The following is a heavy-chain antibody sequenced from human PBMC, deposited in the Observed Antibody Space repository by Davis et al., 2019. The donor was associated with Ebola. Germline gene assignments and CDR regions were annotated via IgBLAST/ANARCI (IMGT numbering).Heavy chain of an antibody. Sequence: PSETLSLPCTVSGVSIIDHYWSCIRQSPGKGLEWIGYIDYRGRSTYKPSLRSRITMSVDTSKDQFSLKLKSMTAADTAVYYCARGGSPAMFKGVDEWGQGTLVTVAS. J-gene: IGHJ4*02. D-gene: IGHD2-2*01. V-gene: IGHV4-59*11. CDR1: GVSIIDHY. CDR2: IDYRGRS. CDR3: ARGGSPAMFKGVDE.